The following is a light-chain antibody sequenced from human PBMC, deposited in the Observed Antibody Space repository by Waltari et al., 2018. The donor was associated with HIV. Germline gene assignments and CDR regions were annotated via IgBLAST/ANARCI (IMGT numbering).Light chain of an antibody. Sequence: DIQMTQSPSSLSASVGDTVNITCRASQRIDTSLNWYQHKPGQAPQLLIYAAFNLQSGVPSRFTGGGLGTEFTLTINTLQVEDFATYYCQQSYKIPRTFGGGTKLEIK. CDR1: QRIDTS. CDR2: AAF. J-gene: IGKJ4*01. CDR3: QQSYKIPRT. V-gene: IGKV1-39*01.